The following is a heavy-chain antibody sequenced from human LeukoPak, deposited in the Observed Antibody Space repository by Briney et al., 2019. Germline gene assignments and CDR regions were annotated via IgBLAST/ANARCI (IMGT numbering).Heavy chain of an antibody. Sequence: GGPLRLSCAASGFTFSSYAMSWVRQAPGKGLEWVASISTSGDSTYYADSVKGRFTISRDNSKNTLYVQMNSLRVEDTAVYYCVKGHSSGNWFDPWGQGTRVTVSS. CDR1: GFTFSSYA. V-gene: IGHV3-23*01. CDR3: VKGHSSGNWFDP. J-gene: IGHJ5*02. D-gene: IGHD3-10*01. CDR2: ISTSGDST.